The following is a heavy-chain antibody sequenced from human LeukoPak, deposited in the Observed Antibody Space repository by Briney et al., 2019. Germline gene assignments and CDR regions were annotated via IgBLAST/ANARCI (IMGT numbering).Heavy chain of an antibody. CDR2: ISAYNGNT. CDR1: GYTFTSYG. Sequence: ASVKVSCKASGYTFTSYGISWVRQAPGQGLEWMGWISAYNGNTNYAQKLQGRVTMTTDSSTSTAYMELRSLRSDDTAVYYCARARGFESLDIVVVPAAILEGNWFDPWGQGTLVTVSS. D-gene: IGHD2-2*01. J-gene: IGHJ5*02. V-gene: IGHV1-18*01. CDR3: ARARGFESLDIVVVPAAILEGNWFDP.